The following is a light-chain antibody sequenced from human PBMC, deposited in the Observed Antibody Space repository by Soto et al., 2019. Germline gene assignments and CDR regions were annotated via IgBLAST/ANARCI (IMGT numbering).Light chain of an antibody. CDR1: SSDVGAYDY. CDR3: SSFTTSTSYV. CDR2: DVS. J-gene: IGLJ1*01. V-gene: IGLV2-14*03. Sequence: QSALTQPASVSGSPGQSITISCTGTSSDVGAYDYVSWYQQHPGEVPKLMIFDVSDRPSGVSNRFSGSKSGNTASLTISGFQAEDEADYYCSSFTTSTSYVFGTGTKLTVL.